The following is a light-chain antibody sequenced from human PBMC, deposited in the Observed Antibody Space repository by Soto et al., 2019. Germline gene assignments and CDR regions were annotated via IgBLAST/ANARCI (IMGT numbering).Light chain of an antibody. CDR2: SNT. CDR1: ISNIGSHT. Sequence: QSVMTQPPSASVTPGQTIAIYCSGFISNIGSHTVNWYQQLPGTAPRLLIYSNTQRPSGVPDRFSGSKSGTSASLAITGLQSEYEGDYYCAAWDDSLNGVVFGGGTKVTVL. J-gene: IGLJ2*01. V-gene: IGLV1-44*01. CDR3: AAWDDSLNGVV.